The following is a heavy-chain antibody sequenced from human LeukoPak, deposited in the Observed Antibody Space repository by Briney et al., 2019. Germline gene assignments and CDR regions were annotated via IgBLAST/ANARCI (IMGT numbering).Heavy chain of an antibody. CDR2: IYYSGST. J-gene: IGHJ4*02. V-gene: IGHV4-59*01. CDR3: ARGSAWAGVDY. CDR1: GGSISSYY. Sequence: SETLSLTCTVSGGSISSYYWSWIRQPPGKGLEWIGYIYYSGSTNYNPSLKSRVTISVDTSKNQFSLKLSSVTAADTVVYYSARGSAWAGVDYWGQGTLVTVSS. D-gene: IGHD6-19*01.